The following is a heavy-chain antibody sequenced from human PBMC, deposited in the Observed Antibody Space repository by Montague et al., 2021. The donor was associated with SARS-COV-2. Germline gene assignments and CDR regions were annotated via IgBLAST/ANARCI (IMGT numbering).Heavy chain of an antibody. CDR3: ARDHAQFSSGKSRLGY. Sequence: NTSYADSLKVLFTISRDNSKNTLYLQINSLRLEDTAVYYCARDHAQFSSGKSRLGYWGQGTLVTGSS. CDR2: NT. D-gene: IGHD1-26*01. V-gene: IGHV3-30*01. J-gene: IGHJ4*02.